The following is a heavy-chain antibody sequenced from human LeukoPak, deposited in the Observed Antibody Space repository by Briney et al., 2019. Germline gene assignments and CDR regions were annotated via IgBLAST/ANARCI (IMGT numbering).Heavy chain of an antibody. Sequence: SETLSLTCTVSGGSISSSSYYWGWIRQPPGKGLEWIGSIYYSGSTYYNPSLKSRVTISVDTSKNQFSLKLSSVTAADTAVYYCARVLGTLRYSSSWSGVYFDHWGQGTLVTVSS. D-gene: IGHD6-13*01. CDR2: IYYSGST. J-gene: IGHJ4*02. CDR3: ARVLGTLRYSSSWSGVYFDH. CDR1: GGSISSSSYY. V-gene: IGHV4-39*07.